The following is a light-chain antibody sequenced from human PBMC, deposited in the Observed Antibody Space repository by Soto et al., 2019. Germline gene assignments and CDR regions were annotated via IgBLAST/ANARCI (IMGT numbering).Light chain of an antibody. J-gene: IGKJ2*01. Sequence: DIQMTQSPSTLSASVGDRVTITCRASQSINSWLAWYQQKPGKAPKLLIYDASSLESGVPSRFSGIGSGTEFILTISSMQPDDFETYYCQQYDGHFGQGTKLEI. V-gene: IGKV1-5*01. CDR2: DAS. CDR1: QSINSW. CDR3: QQYDGH.